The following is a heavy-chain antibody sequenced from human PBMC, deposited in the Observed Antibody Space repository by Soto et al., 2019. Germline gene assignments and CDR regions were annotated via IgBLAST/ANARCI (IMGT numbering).Heavy chain of an antibody. CDR1: GGSISSSSYY. CDR2: IYYSGST. J-gene: IGHJ6*02. CDR3: ARQGAYCGGDCYSRGMDV. Sequence: PSGTLSLTCTVSGGSISSSSYYWDWIRQPPGKGLEWFGSIYYSGSTYYNPSLKSRVTISVDTSKNQFSLKLSSVTAADTAVYYCARQGAYCGGDCYSRGMDVWGQGTTVT. V-gene: IGHV4-39*01. D-gene: IGHD2-21*02.